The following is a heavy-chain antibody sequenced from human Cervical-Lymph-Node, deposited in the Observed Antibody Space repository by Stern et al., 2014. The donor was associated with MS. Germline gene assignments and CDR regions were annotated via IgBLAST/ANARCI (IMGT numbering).Heavy chain of an antibody. D-gene: IGHD3-22*01. CDR1: GFTFTTSA. J-gene: IGHJ4*02. CDR2: IVVGSGDT. CDR3: VAELDYYDTSGHTDY. V-gene: IGHV1-58*01. Sequence: QLLESGPEVRQPGTSVKVSCEASGFTFTTSAVQWVRQGRGQRLEWIGGIVVGSGDTNYAQKFHERVTITRDMSTRIAYMELSSLRVEDTAVYYCVAELDYYDTSGHTDYWGQGTLVTVSS.